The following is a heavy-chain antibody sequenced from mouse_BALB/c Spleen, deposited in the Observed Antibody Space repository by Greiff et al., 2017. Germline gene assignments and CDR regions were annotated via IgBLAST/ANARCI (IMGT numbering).Heavy chain of an antibody. CDR2: IYPGGGYT. CDR1: GYTFTNYW. D-gene: IGHD1-2*01. CDR3: ARSHYGYGAMDY. J-gene: IGHJ4*01. V-gene: IGHV1-63*02. Sequence: QVQLQQSGAELVRPGTSVKISCKASGYTFTNYWLGWVKQRPGHGLEWIGDIYPGGGYTNYNEKFKGKATLTADTSSSTAYMQLSSLTSEDSAVYFCARSHYGYGAMDYWGQGTSVTVSS.